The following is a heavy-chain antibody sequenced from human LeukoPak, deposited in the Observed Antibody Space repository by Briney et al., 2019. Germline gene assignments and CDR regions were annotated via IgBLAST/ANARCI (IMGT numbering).Heavy chain of an antibody. V-gene: IGHV3-7*03. D-gene: IGHD3-10*01. Sequence: GGSLRLSCAASGFTFRNYVIHWVRQAPGKGLEWVANIKQDGSEKYYVDSVKGRFTISRDNAKNSLYLQMNSLRAEDTAVYYCARDVPNYYGSGSYYNPTYYFDYWGQGTLVTVSS. CDR1: GFTFRNYV. J-gene: IGHJ4*02. CDR2: IKQDGSEK. CDR3: ARDVPNYYGSGSYYNPTYYFDY.